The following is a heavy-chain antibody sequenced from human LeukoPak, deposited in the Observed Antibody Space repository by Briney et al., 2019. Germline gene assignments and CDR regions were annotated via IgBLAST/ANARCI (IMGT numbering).Heavy chain of an antibody. J-gene: IGHJ4*02. Sequence: SETLSLTCAVYGGSFSGYYWSWIRQPPGKGLEWIGEINHSGSTNYNPSLKSRVTISVDTSKNQFSLKLSSVTAADTAVYCCARGYDLWSGYLDYWGQGTLVTVSS. CDR3: ARGYDLWSGYLDY. V-gene: IGHV4-34*01. CDR2: INHSGST. CDR1: GGSFSGYY. D-gene: IGHD3-3*01.